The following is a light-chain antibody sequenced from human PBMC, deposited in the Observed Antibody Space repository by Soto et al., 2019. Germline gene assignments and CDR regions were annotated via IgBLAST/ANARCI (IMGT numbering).Light chain of an antibody. J-gene: IGLJ1*01. Sequence: QSALTQPLSASGSPGQSVTISCTGTSXDIGAYIYVSWYQQHPGKAPKLMISEVSRRPSGVPERFSGSKSGNTASLTVSGLQADDEAHYYCSSYAGSNNFVFGTGSKVTVL. CDR1: SXDIGAYIY. V-gene: IGLV2-8*01. CDR2: EVS. CDR3: SSYAGSNNFV.